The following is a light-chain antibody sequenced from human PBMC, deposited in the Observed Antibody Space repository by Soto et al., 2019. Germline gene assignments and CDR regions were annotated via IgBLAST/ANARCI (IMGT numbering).Light chain of an antibody. J-gene: IGKJ5*01. CDR3: QQRTNWPSFT. CDR2: DAS. Sequence: EVVLTQSPGTLSLSPGERATLSCRTSQTVSSSFLAWYQQKPGQAPRLLMFDASNRATDIPDRFSGSGSGTDFTLTIGRLEPEDFAVYYCQQRTNWPSFTFGQGTRLEIK. V-gene: IGKV3D-20*02. CDR1: QTVSSSF.